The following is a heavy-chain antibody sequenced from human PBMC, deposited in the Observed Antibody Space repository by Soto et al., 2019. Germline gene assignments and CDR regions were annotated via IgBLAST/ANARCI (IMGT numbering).Heavy chain of an antibody. CDR1: GFTFSSYG. Sequence: GGSLRLSCAASGFTFSSYGMHWVRQAPGKGLEWVAVIWYDGSNKYYADSVKGRFTISRDNSKNTLYLQMNSLRAEDTAVYYCARDHHDSSGYYYPYYYYYGMDVWGQGTTVTVSS. CDR2: IWYDGSNK. J-gene: IGHJ6*02. CDR3: ARDHHDSSGYYYPYYYYYGMDV. V-gene: IGHV3-33*01. D-gene: IGHD3-22*01.